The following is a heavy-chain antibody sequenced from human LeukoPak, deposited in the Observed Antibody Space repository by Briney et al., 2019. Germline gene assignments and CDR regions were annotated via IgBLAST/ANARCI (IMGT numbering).Heavy chain of an antibody. Sequence: GGSLRLSCAASGLTFSSYAMSWVRQAPGKGLEWVSGISGSGGNTYYADSVKGRFTISRDNSKNTLYLQVNSLRAEDTAVYYCARTSFEGHYFDYWGQGTLVTVSS. D-gene: IGHD2-2*01. CDR3: ARTSFEGHYFDY. CDR1: GLTFSSYA. V-gene: IGHV3-23*01. J-gene: IGHJ4*02. CDR2: ISGSGGNT.